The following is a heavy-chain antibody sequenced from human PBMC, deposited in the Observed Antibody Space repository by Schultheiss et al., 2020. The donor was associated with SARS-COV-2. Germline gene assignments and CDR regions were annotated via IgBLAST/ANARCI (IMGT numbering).Heavy chain of an antibody. CDR2: INGDGSAT. J-gene: IGHJ4*02. CDR3: AATTGYYTNVDF. D-gene: IGHD3/OR15-3a*01. V-gene: IGHV3-74*01. CDR1: GFTFSNSW. Sequence: GGSLRLSCAASGFTFSNSWMHWVRQAPGKGLVWVSHINGDGSATNYADSVKGRFTISRDNAKNTLYLQMSSLRADDTALYYCAATTGYYTNVDFWGLGTLVTVSS.